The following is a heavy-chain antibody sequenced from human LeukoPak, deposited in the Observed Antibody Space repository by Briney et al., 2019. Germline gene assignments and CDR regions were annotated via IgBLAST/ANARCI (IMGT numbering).Heavy chain of an antibody. J-gene: IGHJ4*02. Sequence: SETLSLTCAVSGYPISSGYYWGWIRQPPGKGLEGTGSIYHTGSTYYNPSLQSRVTISLDSPKNQFSLKLTSVTAADTAVYYCASGGTAVVMALTYYFDTWGQGTPVTVSS. CDR1: GYPISSGYY. D-gene: IGHD3-22*01. V-gene: IGHV4-38-2*01. CDR2: IYHTGST. CDR3: ASGGTAVVMALTYYFDT.